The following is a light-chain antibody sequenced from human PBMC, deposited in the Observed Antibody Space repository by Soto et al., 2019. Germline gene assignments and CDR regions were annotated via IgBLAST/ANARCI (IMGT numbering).Light chain of an antibody. J-gene: IGKJ5*01. Sequence: DIQLTQSPSFLSASVGDRVTITCRASQGLTRYLAWYQQKPGKAPKLLIYAASTLQSGVPSRFSGGGSGAEFTLTISSLQPEDFATYYCQQLYSYPITFGQGTRLEIK. CDR3: QQLYSYPIT. CDR1: QGLTRY. CDR2: AAS. V-gene: IGKV1-9*01.